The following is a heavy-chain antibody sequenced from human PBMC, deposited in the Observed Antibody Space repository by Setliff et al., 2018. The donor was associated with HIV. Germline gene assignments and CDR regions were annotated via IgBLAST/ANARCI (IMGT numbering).Heavy chain of an antibody. V-gene: IGHV4-61*09. CDR3: ARILLYDSSAYFVNAFDI. CDR2: IYTSGST. D-gene: IGHD3-22*01. CDR1: GGSISSGSNY. J-gene: IGHJ3*02. Sequence: PSETLSLTCTVSGGSISSGSNYWSWIRQPAGKGLEWIGHIYTSGSTNYNPSLKSRVTISVDTSKNQFYLKLSSVTAADTAVYCCARILLYDSSAYFVNAFDIWGQGTVVTVSS.